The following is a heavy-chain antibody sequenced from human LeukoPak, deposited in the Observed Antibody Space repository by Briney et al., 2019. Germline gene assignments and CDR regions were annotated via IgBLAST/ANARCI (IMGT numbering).Heavy chain of an antibody. D-gene: IGHD3-3*01. CDR3: ARDSATYYDFWSGYYSAENWFDP. V-gene: IGHV1-18*01. Sequence: ASVKVSCKASGGTFSSYAISWVRQAPGQGLEWMGWISAYNGNTNYAQKLQGRVTMTTDTSTSTAYMELRSLRSDDTAVYYCARDSATYYDFWSGYYSAENWFDPWGQGTLVTVSS. J-gene: IGHJ5*02. CDR1: GGTFSSYA. CDR2: ISAYNGNT.